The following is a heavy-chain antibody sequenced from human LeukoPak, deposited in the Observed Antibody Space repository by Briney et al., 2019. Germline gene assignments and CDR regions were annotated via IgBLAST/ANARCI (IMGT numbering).Heavy chain of an antibody. CDR3: AREGGCSSTSCPLDN. CDR1: GYTFTSYG. Sequence: ASVKVSCKASGYTFTSYGISWVRQAPGQGLEWMGWISGYNGDTKYAQKFQGRVSMTTDTSTNTAYMELRSLRSDDTAMYYCAREGGCSSTSCPLDNWGQGTLVTVSS. CDR2: ISGYNGDT. V-gene: IGHV1-18*01. J-gene: IGHJ4*02. D-gene: IGHD2-2*01.